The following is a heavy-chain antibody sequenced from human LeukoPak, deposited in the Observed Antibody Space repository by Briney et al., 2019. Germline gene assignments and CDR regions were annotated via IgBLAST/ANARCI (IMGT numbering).Heavy chain of an antibody. D-gene: IGHD6-13*01. CDR1: GFTFSSYA. V-gene: IGHV3-23*01. CDR3: AKDRSSWYWFDP. Sequence: GGSLRLSCAASGFTFSSYAMSWVRQAPGKGLQGVSAISGSGGSTYYADSVKGRFTISRDNSKNTLYLQMSSLRAEDTAVYYCAKDRSSWYWFDPWGQGTLVTVSS. CDR2: ISGSGGST. J-gene: IGHJ5*02.